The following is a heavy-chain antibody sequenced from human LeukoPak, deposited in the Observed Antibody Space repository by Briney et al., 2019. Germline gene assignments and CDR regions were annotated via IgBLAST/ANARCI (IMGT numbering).Heavy chain of an antibody. V-gene: IGHV3-7*01. Sequence: GGSLRLSCTASGFTFSSYWMSWVRQAAGKGLEWVAYIKHDGGEKYYVDSVKGRFTISRDNAKNSLYLQMNSLRAEDTAVYYCARDVAAMIVVAGDAFDIWGQGTMVTVSS. CDR2: IKHDGGEK. D-gene: IGHD3-22*01. J-gene: IGHJ3*02. CDR3: ARDVAAMIVVAGDAFDI. CDR1: GFTFSSYW.